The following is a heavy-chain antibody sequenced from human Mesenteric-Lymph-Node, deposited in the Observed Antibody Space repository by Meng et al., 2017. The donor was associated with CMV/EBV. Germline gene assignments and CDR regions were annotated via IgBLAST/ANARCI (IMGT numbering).Heavy chain of an antibody. Sequence: GESLKISCAASEFTFSTYTMNWVRQAPGKGLEWVSSINSSSTYIYYADSVKGRFTISRDNAKNSLYLQMNSLRAEDTAVYYCAKSSAHFDYWGQGTLVTVSS. J-gene: IGHJ4*02. CDR2: INSSSTYI. V-gene: IGHV3-21*04. CDR1: EFTFSTYT. CDR3: AKSSAHFDY.